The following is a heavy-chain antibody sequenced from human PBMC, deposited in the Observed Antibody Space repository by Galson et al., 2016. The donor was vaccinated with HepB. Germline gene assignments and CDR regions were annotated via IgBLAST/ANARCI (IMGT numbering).Heavy chain of an antibody. V-gene: IGHV3-74*01. D-gene: IGHD6-19*01. CDR2: INSDGGST. J-gene: IGHJ4*02. Sequence: SLRLSCAASGFTFSSYWMHWVRQVPGKGLVWVSRINSDGGSTSYADSVKGRFTISRDNAKNTLYLQMNSLGDEDTAVYYCARDAEYSNGWFPHYWGQGTLVTVSS. CDR1: GFTFSSYW. CDR3: ARDAEYSNGWFPHY.